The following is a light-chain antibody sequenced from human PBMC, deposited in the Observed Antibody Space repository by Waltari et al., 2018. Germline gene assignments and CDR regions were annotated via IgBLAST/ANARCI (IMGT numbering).Light chain of an antibody. CDR2: GTS. V-gene: IGKV3-11*01. J-gene: IGKJ4*01. CDR1: QSIRCL. Sequence: DIVFTQSPVTLSLSPGEGATLSCRTSQSIRCLLAWYQQKPGQAPRLLIAGTSIRATGIPARFSGSGSGTDFTLTISSLEPEDFAVYYCQQRSNWPLTFGGGTKVEIK. CDR3: QQRSNWPLT.